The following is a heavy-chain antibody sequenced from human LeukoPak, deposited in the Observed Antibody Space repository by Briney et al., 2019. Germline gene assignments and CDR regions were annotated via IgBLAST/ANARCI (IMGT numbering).Heavy chain of an antibody. V-gene: IGHV4-59*01. D-gene: IGHD4-17*01. CDR2: IYYSGNT. CDR3: AREGTVTSGHYGMDV. Sequence: PSETLSLTCTVSGGSISTYYWSWIRRPPGKGLEWIGYIYYSGNTNYNPSLKSRVIISVDTSKNQFSLKLRSVTAADTAVYYCAREGTVTSGHYGMDVWGQGTTVTVSS. J-gene: IGHJ6*02. CDR1: GGSISTYY.